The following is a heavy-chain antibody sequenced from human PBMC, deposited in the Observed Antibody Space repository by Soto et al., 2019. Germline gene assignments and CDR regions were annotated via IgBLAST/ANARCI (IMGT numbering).Heavy chain of an antibody. CDR2: ISYDGSNK. Sequence: PGGSLRLSCLASGFTFASCGMNWVRQAPGKGLEWVAGISYDGSNKYYADSVKGRFTISRDNSKNTMYLQMNSLRVEDTAVYYCARPYSSGWYGDLDYWGQGTLVTVSS. V-gene: IGHV3-30*03. J-gene: IGHJ4*02. CDR3: ARPYSSGWYGDLDY. CDR1: GFTFASCG. D-gene: IGHD6-19*01.